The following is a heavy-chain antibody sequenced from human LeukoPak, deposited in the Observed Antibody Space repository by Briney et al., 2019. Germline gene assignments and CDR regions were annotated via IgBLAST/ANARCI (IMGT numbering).Heavy chain of an antibody. CDR1: GGSISSYY. D-gene: IGHD3-10*01. Sequence: SETLSLTCTVSGGSISSYYWSWIRQPPGKGLEWIGYIYYSGSTNYNPSLKSRVTISVDTSKSQFSLKLSSVTAADTAVYYCACSYGSGANEPFDYWGQGTLVTVSS. CDR3: ACSYGSGANEPFDY. J-gene: IGHJ4*02. CDR2: IYYSGST. V-gene: IGHV4-59*01.